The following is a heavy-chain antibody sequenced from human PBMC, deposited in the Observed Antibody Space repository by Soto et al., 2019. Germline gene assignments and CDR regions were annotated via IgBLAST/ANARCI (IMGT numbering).Heavy chain of an antibody. V-gene: IGHV3-33*01. CDR1: GFTFSSYG. Sequence: GGSLRLSCAASGFTFSSYGMHWGRQAPGKGLEWVAVIWYDGSNRYYADPVKGRFTISRDNSKNTLYLQMNSLRAEDTAVYYCAREVTICGVAPLGPYYYYGMGGWGRGSTVT. CDR2: IWYDGSNR. CDR3: AREVTICGVAPLGPYYYYGMGG. D-gene: IGHD3-3*01. J-gene: IGHJ6*01.